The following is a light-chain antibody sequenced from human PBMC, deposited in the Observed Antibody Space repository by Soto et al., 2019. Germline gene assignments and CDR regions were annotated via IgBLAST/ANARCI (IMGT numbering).Light chain of an antibody. V-gene: IGKV3-20*01. CDR3: QQYGHAPYT. Sequence: EIVLTQSPGTLSLSPGERATLSCRASQSVTSSYLAWYQQKAGQALRLLIYGTSNRATGIPDRFSGSGSGTDFTLTISRLEPEDFAVYFCQQYGHAPYTFGQGTKLEIK. CDR1: QSVTSSY. J-gene: IGKJ2*01. CDR2: GTS.